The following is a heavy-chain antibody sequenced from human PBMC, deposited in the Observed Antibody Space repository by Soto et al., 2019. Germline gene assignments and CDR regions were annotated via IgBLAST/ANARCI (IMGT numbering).Heavy chain of an antibody. J-gene: IGHJ4*02. CDR1: GGSFSGYY. Sequence: QVQLQQWGAGLLKPSETLSLTCAVYGGSFSGYYWSWIRQPPGKGLEWIGEINHSGSTNYNPSLKSRVTISVDTSKNQFSRKLSSVTAADTAVYYCARGITGTTSTFDYWGQGTLVTVSS. CDR2: INHSGST. V-gene: IGHV4-34*01. D-gene: IGHD1-7*01. CDR3: ARGITGTTSTFDY.